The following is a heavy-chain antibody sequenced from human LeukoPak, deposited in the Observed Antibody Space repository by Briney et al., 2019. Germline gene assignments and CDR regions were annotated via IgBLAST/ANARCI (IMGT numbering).Heavy chain of an antibody. V-gene: IGHV4-34*01. D-gene: IGHD6-6*01. CDR1: GTSFSAYY. J-gene: IGHJ4*02. CDR2: INHSGTT. Sequence: SETLSLTCAVYGTSFSAYYWTWIRQSPGKGLEWIGEINHSGTTNYNPSLKSRVTISLLTSKNQFSLKLNSVTAADTAVYYCARSPYWTIAARPMDYWGQGTLVTVSS. CDR3: ARSPYWTIAARPMDY.